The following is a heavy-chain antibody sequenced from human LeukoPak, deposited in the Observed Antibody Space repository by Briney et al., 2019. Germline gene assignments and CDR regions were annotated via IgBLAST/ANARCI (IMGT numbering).Heavy chain of an antibody. Sequence: PSETLSLTCAVYGGSFSGYYWSWIRQPPGKGLEWIGEINHSGSTNYNPSLKSRVTISVDTSKNQFSLKLSSVTAADTAVYYCARAAAGRTRWFDPWGQGTLVTVSS. V-gene: IGHV4-34*01. D-gene: IGHD6-13*01. CDR3: ARAAAGRTRWFDP. J-gene: IGHJ5*02. CDR1: GGSFSGYY. CDR2: INHSGST.